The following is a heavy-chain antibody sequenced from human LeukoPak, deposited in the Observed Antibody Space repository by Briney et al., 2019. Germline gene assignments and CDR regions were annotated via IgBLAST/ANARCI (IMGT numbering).Heavy chain of an antibody. CDR2: ISVYNGNT. V-gene: IGHV1-18*01. CDR1: GYTFSNYG. D-gene: IGHD2-2*01. Sequence: ASVKVSCKASGYTFSNYGISWVRQAPGQGLEWMGWISVYNGNTNYAQKFQGRVTMTTDTSTSTAYMELRSLRSDDTAVYYCARDRIVVVPSTLAYYGSRMGIDSWGQGTLVTVSS. CDR3: ARDRIVVVPSTLAYYGSRMGIDS. J-gene: IGHJ4*02.